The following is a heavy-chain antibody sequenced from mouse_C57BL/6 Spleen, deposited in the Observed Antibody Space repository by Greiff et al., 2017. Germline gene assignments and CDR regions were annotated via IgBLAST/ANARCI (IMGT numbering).Heavy chain of an antibody. J-gene: IGHJ4*01. D-gene: IGHD2-3*01. V-gene: IGHV5-17*01. CDR1: GFTFSDYG. Sequence: EVMLVESGGGLVKPGGSLKLSCAASGFTFSDYGMHWVRQAPEKGLGWVAYISSGGSTIYYADTVKGRFTISADNAKNTPFRQMTRLRSEDTAMYYFARSPDGYYPYYYAMDYWGQGTSVTVSS. CDR3: ARSPDGYYPYYYAMDY. CDR2: ISSGGSTI.